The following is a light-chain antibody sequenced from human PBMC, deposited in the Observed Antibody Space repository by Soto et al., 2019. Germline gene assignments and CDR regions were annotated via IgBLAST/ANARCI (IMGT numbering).Light chain of an antibody. CDR2: EGN. CDR1: SSDVGSYNL. J-gene: IGLJ2*01. Sequence: QSALTQPASVSGSPGQSITISCTGTSSDVGSYNLVSWYQQLPGKAPKLMIYEGNKRPSGVSNRFSGSKSGNTASLTISGLQAEDEADYYCQSYDSSLSGHVVFGGGTKLTVL. CDR3: QSYDSSLSGHVV. V-gene: IGLV2-14*02.